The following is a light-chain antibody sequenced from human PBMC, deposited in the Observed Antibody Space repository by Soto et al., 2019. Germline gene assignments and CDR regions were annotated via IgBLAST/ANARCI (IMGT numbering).Light chain of an antibody. CDR3: QQYNSFSRT. CDR2: GAS. V-gene: IGKV1-5*01. Sequence: DIQMTQSPSTLAASLGDRVTITCRASQSISSWLAWYQQKPGKAPRLLIYGASTLDSRVPSRFSGGGSGTDFTLTISSLQPDDFATYYCQQYNSFSRTFGQGTKVDIK. J-gene: IGKJ1*01. CDR1: QSISSW.